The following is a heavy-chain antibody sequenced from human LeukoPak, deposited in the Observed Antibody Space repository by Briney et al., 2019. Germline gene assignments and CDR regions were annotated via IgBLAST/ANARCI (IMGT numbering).Heavy chain of an antibody. CDR2: IYTSGST. CDR3: ARESDGYTNTEGY. J-gene: IGHJ4*02. CDR1: GGSISSGSYY. D-gene: IGHD5-24*01. Sequence: SETLSLTCTVSGGSISSGSYYWSWIRQPAGKGLAWIGRIYTSGSTNYNPSLKSRVTISVDTSKNQFSLKLSSVTAADTAVYYCARESDGYTNTEGYWGQGTLVTVSS. V-gene: IGHV4-61*02.